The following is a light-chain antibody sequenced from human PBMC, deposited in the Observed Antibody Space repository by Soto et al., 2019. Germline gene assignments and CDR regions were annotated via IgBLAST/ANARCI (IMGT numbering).Light chain of an antibody. J-gene: IGKJ2*01. CDR1: QGISSW. CDR3: QQLDSFPYT. Sequence: DIQMTQSPSSVSASVGDRVIITCRASQGISSWLAWYQQKPGKAPKLLIYAASSLQSGVPSLFSGSVSGTDFTLNISDLQPDDFATHHSQQLDSFPYTFGHGTKLEIK. CDR2: AAS. V-gene: IGKV1-12*01.